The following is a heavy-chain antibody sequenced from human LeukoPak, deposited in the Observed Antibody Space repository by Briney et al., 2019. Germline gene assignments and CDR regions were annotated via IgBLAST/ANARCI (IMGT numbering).Heavy chain of an antibody. D-gene: IGHD6-13*01. CDR1: GDSITSSSYY. CDR3: ARLRYSSSWPTFDY. Sequence: SETLSLTCTVSGDSITSSSYYWGWIRQPPGKGLEWIGRIYYSGSTYYNPSLKSRVTISVGTSKNQFSLNLSSVTAADTAVYYCARLRYSSSWPTFDYWGQGTLVTVSS. CDR2: IYYSGST. J-gene: IGHJ4*02. V-gene: IGHV4-39*01.